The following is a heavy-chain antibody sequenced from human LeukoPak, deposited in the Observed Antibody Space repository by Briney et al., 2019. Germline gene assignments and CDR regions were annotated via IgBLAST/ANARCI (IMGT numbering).Heavy chain of an antibody. D-gene: IGHD1-26*01. V-gene: IGHV4-39*07. J-gene: IGHJ5*02. CDR3: AKEVVGP. CDR2: IFYSGST. CDR1: GGSISSSIYY. Sequence: SETLSLTCTVSGGSISSSIYYWGWIRQPPGKGLEWIGSIFYSGSTYYNSSLKSRVIISVDTSKNQLSLKLTSVTAAGTAVYYCAKEVVGPWGQGTLVTVSS.